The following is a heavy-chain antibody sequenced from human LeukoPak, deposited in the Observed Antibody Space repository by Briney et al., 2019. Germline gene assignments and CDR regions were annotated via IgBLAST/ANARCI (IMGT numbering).Heavy chain of an antibody. J-gene: IGHJ3*01. CDR2: ISSSSSYI. CDR3: AREVGWEVAQLDAFNG. CDR1: GFTFSSYS. D-gene: IGHD1-26*01. Sequence: GGSLRLPCAASGFTFSSYSMNWVRQAPGKGLECVSSISSSSSYIYYADSVKGRFTTSRDNAKNSLYLQMNSLRAEDTAVYYCAREVGWEVAQLDAFNGWGQGTMVTVSS. V-gene: IGHV3-21*01.